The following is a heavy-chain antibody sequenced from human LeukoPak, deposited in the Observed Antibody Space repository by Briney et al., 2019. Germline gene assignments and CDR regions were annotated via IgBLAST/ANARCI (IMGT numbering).Heavy chain of an antibody. CDR3: ARGEYDYGDYQSFDY. CDR2: INPSGGST. CDR1: GYTFTTYY. Sequence: ASVKVSCKASGYTFTTYYMHWVRQAPGQGLEWMGIINPSGGSTTYAQNFQGRVTITADESTSTAYMELSSLRSEDTAVYYCARGEYDYGDYQSFDYWGQGTLVTVSS. J-gene: IGHJ4*02. V-gene: IGHV1-46*01. D-gene: IGHD4-17*01.